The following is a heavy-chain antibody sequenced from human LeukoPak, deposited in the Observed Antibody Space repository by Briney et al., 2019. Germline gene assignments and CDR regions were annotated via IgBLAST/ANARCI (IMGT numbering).Heavy chain of an antibody. D-gene: IGHD2-2*01. J-gene: IGHJ6*02. Sequence: PGGSLRLSCAASGFTFSSYSMNWVRQAPGKGLEWVSYISSSSSTIYYADSVKGRFTISRDNAKNSLYLQMNSLRDEDTAVYYCARDQACSSTSCPYSYYPYYYYGMDVWGQGTTVTVSS. CDR2: ISSSSSTI. V-gene: IGHV3-48*02. CDR3: ARDQACSSTSCPYSYYPYYYYGMDV. CDR1: GFTFSSYS.